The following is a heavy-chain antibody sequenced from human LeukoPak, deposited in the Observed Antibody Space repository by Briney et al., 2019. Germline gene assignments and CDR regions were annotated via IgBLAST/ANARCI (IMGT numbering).Heavy chain of an antibody. CDR2: INPNSGGT. J-gene: IGHJ3*02. Sequence: ASVKVSCKASGYTFTGYYMHWVRQAPGQGLEWMGWINPNSGGTNYAQKFQGRVTMTRDTSISTAHMELSRLRSDDTAVYYCARERLIVGATTSAFDIWGQGTMVTVSS. V-gene: IGHV1-2*02. CDR3: ARERLIVGATTSAFDI. CDR1: GYTFTGYY. D-gene: IGHD1-26*01.